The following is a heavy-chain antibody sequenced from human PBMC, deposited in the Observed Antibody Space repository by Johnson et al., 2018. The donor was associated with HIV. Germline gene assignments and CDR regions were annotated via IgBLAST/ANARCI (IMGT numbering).Heavy chain of an antibody. V-gene: IGHV3-30*02. Sequence: QVQLVESGGGLVKPGGSLRLSCAASGFTFSSYGMHWVRQAPGKGLEWVAFIRYDGSNKYYADSVKGRFTISRDNSKNTLYLQMNSLRAEDTAVYYCARDPLPRFYAFDIWGQGTMVTVST. CDR2: IRYDGSNK. CDR3: ARDPLPRFYAFDI. J-gene: IGHJ3*02. CDR1: GFTFSSYG.